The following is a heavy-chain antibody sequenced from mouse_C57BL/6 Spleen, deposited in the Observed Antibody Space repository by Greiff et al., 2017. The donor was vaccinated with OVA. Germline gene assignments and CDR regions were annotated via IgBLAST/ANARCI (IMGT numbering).Heavy chain of an antibody. V-gene: IGHV1-31*01. Sequence: EVQLQQSGPELVKPGASVKISCKASGYSFTGYYMHWVKQSHGNILDWIGYIYPYNGVSSYNQKFKGKATLTVDKSSSTAYMELRSLTSEDSAVYYCARERELYGSSYVEYYFDYWGQGTTLTVSS. D-gene: IGHD1-1*01. CDR1: GYSFTGYY. CDR3: ARERELYGSSYVEYYFDY. J-gene: IGHJ2*01. CDR2: IYPYNGVS.